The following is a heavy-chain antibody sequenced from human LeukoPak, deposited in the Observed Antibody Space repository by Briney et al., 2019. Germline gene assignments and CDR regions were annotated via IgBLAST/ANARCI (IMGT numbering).Heavy chain of an antibody. J-gene: IGHJ4*02. CDR1: GFTFSHAW. V-gene: IGHV3-15*01. CDR2: IKSKTDGGTT. Sequence: GGSLRLSCAASGFTFSHAWMSWVRQAPGKGLEWVGRIKSKTDGGTTDYAAPVKGRFTISRDDSKNTLYLQMNSLKTEDTAVYYCTTDGYGGNSAFDYWGQGTLVTVSS. D-gene: IGHD4-23*01. CDR3: TTDGYGGNSAFDY.